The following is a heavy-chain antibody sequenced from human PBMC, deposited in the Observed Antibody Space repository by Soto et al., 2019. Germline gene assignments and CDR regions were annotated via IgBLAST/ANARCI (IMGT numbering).Heavy chain of an antibody. J-gene: IGHJ3*01. CDR1: GYSFTQYW. Sequence: GASLKISCNVSGYSFTQYWIAWVRQMPGKGLEWVGRIDPSDSRAYYTPAFQGRVTISVDRSIATAYLRWSSLGASDTAIYYCARQITTFGVIINALNVWGQGTMVTVSS. CDR3: ARQITTFGVIINALNV. V-gene: IGHV5-10-1*01. D-gene: IGHD3-3*01. CDR2: IDPSDSRA.